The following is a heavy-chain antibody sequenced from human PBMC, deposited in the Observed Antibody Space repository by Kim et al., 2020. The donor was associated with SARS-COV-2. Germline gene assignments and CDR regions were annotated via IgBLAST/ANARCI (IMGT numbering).Heavy chain of an antibody. Sequence: NRYSTEYAASVKGRVTISRDDSKNSLYLQMDSLKTDDTAVYYCARGFSLIDWGQGTLVTVSS. V-gene: IGHV3-72*01. D-gene: IGHD2-8*01. CDR3: ARGFSLID. J-gene: IGHJ4*02. CDR2: NRYST.